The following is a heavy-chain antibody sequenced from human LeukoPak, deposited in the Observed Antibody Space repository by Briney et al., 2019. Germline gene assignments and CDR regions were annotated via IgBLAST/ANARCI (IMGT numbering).Heavy chain of an antibody. Sequence: PGGAVRLSFAGSGFNFICYEMNWLRQAGAKGPAGVSYISCSGDTIYLADSVKGRFTISRDNSQNSLYLQMNHLRAGDTAVYYCARGGGNNYYAFYIWGQGTMVTVSS. D-gene: IGHD5-18*01. CDR3: ARGGGNNYYAFYI. CDR2: ISCSGDTI. CDR1: GFNFICYE. J-gene: IGHJ3*02. V-gene: IGHV3-48*03.